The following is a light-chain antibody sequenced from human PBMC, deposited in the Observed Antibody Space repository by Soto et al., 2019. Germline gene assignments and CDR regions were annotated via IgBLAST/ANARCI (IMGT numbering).Light chain of an antibody. CDR3: SSYAGSNNFVL. Sequence: QSVLTQPPSASGSPGQSVTISCTGTSTDIGGYDYVSWYQHLPGKAPKLMIYEVTKRPSGVPDRFSGSKSGNTASLTVSGLRAEDESDYYCSSYAGSNNFVLFGGGTKLTVL. CDR1: STDIGGYDY. V-gene: IGLV2-8*01. J-gene: IGLJ2*01. CDR2: EVT.